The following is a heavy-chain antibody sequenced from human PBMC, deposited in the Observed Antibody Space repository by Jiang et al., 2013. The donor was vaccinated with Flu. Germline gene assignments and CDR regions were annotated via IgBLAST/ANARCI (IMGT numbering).Heavy chain of an antibody. CDR3: ARELRIAVAGTKVGYFQH. CDR1: GGSISSYY. Sequence: PGLVEPSETLSLTCAVSGGSISSYYWSWIRQPAGKGLEWIGRIYTSGSTNYNPSLKSRVTMSVDTSKNRFSLKLSSVTAADTAVYYCARELRIAVAGTKVGYFQHWGQGTLVTVSS. D-gene: IGHD6-19*01. J-gene: IGHJ1*01. CDR2: IYTSGST. V-gene: IGHV4-4*07.